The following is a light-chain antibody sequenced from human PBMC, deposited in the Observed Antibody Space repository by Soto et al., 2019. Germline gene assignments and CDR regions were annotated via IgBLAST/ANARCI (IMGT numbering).Light chain of an antibody. Sequence: EIVMTQSPATLSVSPGERATLSCRASQSVGSDLAWYQQKPGQAPRLVIYDISTRATGVPTRISGSGSGTESTLTISSLQSEDFAVYYCQQYNSWPLTFGGGTKVDIK. CDR2: DIS. J-gene: IGKJ4*01. CDR3: QQYNSWPLT. CDR1: QSVGSD. V-gene: IGKV3D-15*01.